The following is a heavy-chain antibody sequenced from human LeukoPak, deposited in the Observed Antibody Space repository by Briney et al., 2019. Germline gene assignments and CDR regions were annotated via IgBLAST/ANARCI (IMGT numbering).Heavy chain of an antibody. D-gene: IGHD1-26*01. V-gene: IGHV4-39*01. J-gene: IGHJ4*02. CDR1: GGSIRSSYYY. CDR3: ARVNSGSYRIDY. Sequence: PSETLSLTCTVSGGSIRSSYYYWGWIRQPPGKGLEWIGSIYDSGSTYYNPSLKSRVTISVDTSKNQFSLKLNSVTAADTAVYYCARVNSGSYRIDYWGQGTLVTVSS. CDR2: IYDSGST.